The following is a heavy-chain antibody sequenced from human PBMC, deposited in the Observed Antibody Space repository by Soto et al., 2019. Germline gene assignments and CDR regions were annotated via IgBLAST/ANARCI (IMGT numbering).Heavy chain of an antibody. CDR3: ARDQGSSWKTYYYYGMDV. Sequence: GGSVKVSCQGSGGTFRSYSISWVGQAPGQGVEWMGGIIPIFGTANYAQKFQGRVTITADESTSTAYMELSSLRSEDTVVYYCARDQGSSWKTYYYYGMDVWGQGTTVTV. CDR1: GGTFRSYS. D-gene: IGHD6-13*01. CDR2: IIPIFGTA. J-gene: IGHJ6*02. V-gene: IGHV1-69*13.